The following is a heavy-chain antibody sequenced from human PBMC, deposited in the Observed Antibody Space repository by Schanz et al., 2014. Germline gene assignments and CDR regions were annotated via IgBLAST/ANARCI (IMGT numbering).Heavy chain of an antibody. V-gene: IGHV4-31*03. CDR3: ARARGYNYGLFDY. Sequence: QVQLQESGPGLVKPSETLILTCNVSAGSINSGPYSWSWVRQHPGKGLEWIGGIHHIGSTYHNPSLRRRLTMSLDTSRNRFSLRLTSVSAAEAAVYYCARARGYNYGLFDYWGLGTLVTVSA. D-gene: IGHD5-18*01. CDR2: IHHIGST. J-gene: IGHJ4*01. CDR1: AGSINSGPYS.